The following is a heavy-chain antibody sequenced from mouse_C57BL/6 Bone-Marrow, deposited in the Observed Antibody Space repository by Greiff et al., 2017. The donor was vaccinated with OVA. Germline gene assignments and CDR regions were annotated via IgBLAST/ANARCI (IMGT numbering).Heavy chain of an antibody. CDR2: IYPRSGNT. CDR3: AREGVYCDYDVYWYFDV. D-gene: IGHD2-4*01. J-gene: IGHJ1*03. CDR1: GYTFTSYG. V-gene: IGHV1-81*01. Sequence: QVQLQQSGAELARPGASVKLSCKASGYTFTSYGISWVKQRTGQGLEWIGEIYPRSGNTYYNEKFKGKATLTADKSSSTAYMELRSLTSEDSAVYFCAREGVYCDYDVYWYFDVWGTGTTVTVSS.